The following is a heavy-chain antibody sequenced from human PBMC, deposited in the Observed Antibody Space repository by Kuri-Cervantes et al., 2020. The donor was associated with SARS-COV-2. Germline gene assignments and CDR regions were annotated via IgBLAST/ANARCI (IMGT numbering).Heavy chain of an antibody. CDR2: ISAYNGNT. CDR3: ARDLPYCSRASCSRFDY. Sequence: ASVKVSCKASGYTFTSYGISWVRQAPGQGLEWMGWISAYNGNTNYAQRLQGRVTMTTDTSTSTAYMELSSLRSEDTALHYCARDLPYCSRASCSRFDYWGQGTLVTVSS. J-gene: IGHJ4*02. D-gene: IGHD2-2*01. V-gene: IGHV1-18*01. CDR1: GYTFTSYG.